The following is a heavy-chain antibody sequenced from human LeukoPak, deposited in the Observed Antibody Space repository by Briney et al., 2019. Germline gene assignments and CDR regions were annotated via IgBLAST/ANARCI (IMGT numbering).Heavy chain of an antibody. CDR1: GFTFSSST. CDR3: ARERYNYGPGEVDY. Sequence: RSGGSLRLSCAASGFTFSSSTMNWVRQAPGRGLEWISHITSSSSIIYYADSVKGRFTISRDNAKKSLYLQMDSLRAEDTAVYYCARERYNYGPGEVDYWGQGTLVTVSS. V-gene: IGHV3-48*04. J-gene: IGHJ4*02. D-gene: IGHD3-10*01. CDR2: ITSSSSII.